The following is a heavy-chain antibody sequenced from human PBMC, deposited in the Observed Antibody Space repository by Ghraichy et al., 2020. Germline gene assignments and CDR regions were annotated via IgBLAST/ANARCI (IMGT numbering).Heavy chain of an antibody. V-gene: IGHV3-33*01. CDR1: GFTFSSYG. D-gene: IGHD1-26*01. CDR2: IWYDGSNK. CDR3: ARDYMGATGTYFDY. Sequence: GESLNISCAASGFTFSSYGMHWVRQAPGKGLEWVAVIWYDGSNKYYADSVKGRFTISRDNSKNTLYLQMNSLRAEDTAVYYCARDYMGATGTYFDYWGQGTLVTVSS. J-gene: IGHJ4*02.